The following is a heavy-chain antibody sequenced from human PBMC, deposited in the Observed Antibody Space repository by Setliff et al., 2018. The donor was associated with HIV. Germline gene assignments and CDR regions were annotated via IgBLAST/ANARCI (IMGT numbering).Heavy chain of an antibody. CDR3: ARAFAGFYYYGMDV. CDR1: GGSFSDYY. V-gene: IGHV4-34*01. D-gene: IGHD1-1*01. J-gene: IGHJ6*02. CDR2: INHSGST. Sequence: PSETLSLTCAVYGGSFSDYYWSWIRQPPGKGLEWIGEINHSGSTNYNPSLKSRVTISVDTSKNQFSLKLSSVTAADTAVYYCARAFAGFYYYGMDVWGQGTTVTVS.